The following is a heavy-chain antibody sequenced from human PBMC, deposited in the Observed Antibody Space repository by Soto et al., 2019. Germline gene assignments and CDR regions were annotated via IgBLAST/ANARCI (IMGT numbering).Heavy chain of an antibody. V-gene: IGHV1-18*01. CDR2: ISAHNGNT. CDR1: GYTFTSYG. CDR3: DRGRDGDD. Sequence: QVHLVQSGAEVKKPGASVKVSCKGSGYTFTSYGITWVRQAPGQGLEWMGWISAHNGNTNYAQKLQGKVTVTRDTSTSTAYMARSSLRSDYTAVYYGDRGRDGDDWGQGAMVSVSS. J-gene: IGHJ4*02.